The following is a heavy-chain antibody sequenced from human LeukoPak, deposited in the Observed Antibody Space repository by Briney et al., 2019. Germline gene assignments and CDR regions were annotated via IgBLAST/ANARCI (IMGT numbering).Heavy chain of an antibody. D-gene: IGHD3-3*01. CDR1: GFTFGDYA. V-gene: IGHV3-49*03. CDR3: TRAYYDFWSGYYSDY. J-gene: IGHJ4*02. Sequence: GGSLRLSCTASGFTFGDYAMSWFRQAPGKGLEWVGFIRSKAYGGTTEYAASVKGRFTISRDDSKSIAYLQMNSLKTEDTAVYYCTRAYYDFWSGYYSDYWGQGTLVTVSS. CDR2: IRSKAYGGTT.